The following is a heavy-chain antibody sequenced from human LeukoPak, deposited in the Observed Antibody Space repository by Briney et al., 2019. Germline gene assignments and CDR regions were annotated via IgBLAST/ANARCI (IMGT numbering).Heavy chain of an antibody. V-gene: IGHV4-34*01. CDR2: INHSGST. CDR3: ARGRFDY. CDR1: GGSFSGYY. J-gene: IGHJ4*02. Sequence: SETLSLTCAVYGGSFSGYYWSWIRQPPGKGLEWIGEINHSGSTNYNPSLKSRVTISVDTPKSQFSLKLSSVTAADTAVYYCARGRFDYWGQGTLVTVSS.